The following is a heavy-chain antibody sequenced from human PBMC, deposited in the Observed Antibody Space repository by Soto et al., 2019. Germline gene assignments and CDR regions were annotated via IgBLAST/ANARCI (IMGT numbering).Heavy chain of an antibody. D-gene: IGHD2-15*01. J-gene: IGHJ6*03. V-gene: IGHV4-34*01. CDR1: GGSFSGYY. CDR3: ARGYCSGGSCYRTPYYYYYYMDV. Sequence: SETLSLTCAVYGGSFSGYYWSWIRQPPGKGLEWIGEINHSGSTNYNPSLKSRVTISVDTSKNQFSLKLSSVTAADTAVYYCARGYCSGGSCYRTPYYYYYYMDVWGKGTTVTVSS. CDR2: INHSGST.